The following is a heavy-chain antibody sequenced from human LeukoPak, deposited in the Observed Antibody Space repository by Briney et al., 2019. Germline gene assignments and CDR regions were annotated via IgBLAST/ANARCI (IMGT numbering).Heavy chain of an antibody. J-gene: IGHJ3*02. V-gene: IGHV3-23*01. CDR1: GFTFSSYA. Sequence: PGGSLRLSCAASGFTFSSYAMSWVRQAPGKGLEWVSAISGSGGSTYYADSVKGRFTISGDNSKNTLYLQMNSLRAEDTAVYYCAKLRLWFGDYDAFDIWGQGTMVTVSS. CDR2: ISGSGGST. D-gene: IGHD3-10*01. CDR3: AKLRLWFGDYDAFDI.